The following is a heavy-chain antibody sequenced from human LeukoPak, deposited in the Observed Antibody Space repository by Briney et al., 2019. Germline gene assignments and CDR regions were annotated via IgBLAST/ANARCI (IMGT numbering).Heavy chain of an antibody. J-gene: IGHJ4*02. Sequence: SETLSRTCTFSGGSISSYSWSWVRQPPGRGLEWIGYIYYSGRTTYNPSFKTRLTMSLDTSKNQFSLKLNSVTAADTAVYYCAGDYGSGSYRFDYWGQGTLVTVSS. V-gene: IGHV4-59*12. D-gene: IGHD3-10*01. CDR2: IYYSGRT. CDR1: GGSISSYS. CDR3: AGDYGSGSYRFDY.